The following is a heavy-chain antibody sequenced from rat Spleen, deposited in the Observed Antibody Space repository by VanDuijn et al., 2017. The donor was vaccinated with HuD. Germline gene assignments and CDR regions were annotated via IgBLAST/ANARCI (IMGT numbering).Heavy chain of an antibody. J-gene: IGHJ4*01. V-gene: IGHV5-22*01. Sequence: EVQLVESGGGLVQPGRSLKLSCAASGFTFSDYYMAWVRQAPKKGLEWVASISYEGSGTYYGDSVKGRFTISRDNAKSTLYLQMNSLRSEDTDTYYCARRDYSSHRGVMDAWGQGASVTVSS. CDR1: GFTFSDYY. CDR3: ARRDYSSHRGVMDA. D-gene: IGHD1-2*01. CDR2: ISYEGSGT.